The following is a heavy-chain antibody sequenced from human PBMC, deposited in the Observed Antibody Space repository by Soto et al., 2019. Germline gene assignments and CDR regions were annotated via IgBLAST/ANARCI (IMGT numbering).Heavy chain of an antibody. CDR1: GGSISSGGYY. D-gene: IGHD5-18*01. V-gene: IGHV4-31*03. CDR2: IYYSGST. J-gene: IGHJ4*02. Sequence: QVQLQESGPGLVKPSQTLSLTCTVSGGSISSGGYYWSWIRQHPGKGLEWIGYIYYSGSTYYNPSLKSRVTISVDTSKNQFSRKLSSVTAADTAVYYCARGRPRELWFDYWGQGTLVTVSS. CDR3: ARGRPRELWFDY.